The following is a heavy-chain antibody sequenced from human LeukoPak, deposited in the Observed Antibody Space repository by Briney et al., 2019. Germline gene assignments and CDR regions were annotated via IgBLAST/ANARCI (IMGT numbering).Heavy chain of an antibody. Sequence: ASVKVSCKASGGTLNSYVISWVRQAPGQGLEWMGGIIPISGTTNYAQKFQGRVTMTTDTSTSTAYMELRTLRSDDTAVYFCARSALGFCSGGSCTEFDFWGQGTLVTVSS. V-gene: IGHV1-69*05. J-gene: IGHJ4*02. D-gene: IGHD2-15*01. CDR3: ARSALGFCSGGSCTEFDF. CDR1: GGTLNSYV. CDR2: IIPISGTT.